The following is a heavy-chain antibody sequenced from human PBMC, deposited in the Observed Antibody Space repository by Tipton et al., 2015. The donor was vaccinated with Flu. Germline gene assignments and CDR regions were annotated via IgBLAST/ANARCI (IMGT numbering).Heavy chain of an antibody. D-gene: IGHD3-10*02. CDR1: GASISSSGYS. Sequence: TLSLTCTVSGASISSSGYSWGWLRQPQGKGLEWIGSVYYNGDIYYNPSLKSRVTISVDTSKNQFSLRLSSVTAADTAVYYYARLSYYDVDLKNFYFDYWGQGTLVTVSS. J-gene: IGHJ4*02. V-gene: IGHV4-39*01. CDR3: ARLSYYDVDLKNFYFDY. CDR2: VYYNGDI.